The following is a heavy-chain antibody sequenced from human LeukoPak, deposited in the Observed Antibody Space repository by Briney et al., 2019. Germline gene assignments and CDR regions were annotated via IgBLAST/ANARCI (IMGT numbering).Heavy chain of an antibody. CDR2: ISKNGRDI. CDR3: ASGGTGGDSFDI. V-gene: IGHV3-64*04. CDR1: GFTFSNSP. D-gene: IGHD2-15*01. J-gene: IGHJ3*02. Sequence: GGSLRLSCSASGFTFSNSPMHWVRQAPGKGLEYVSAISKNGRDIFYADSVKGRFTISRDNSKNTLYLQMNSLRAEDTAVYYCASGGTGGDSFDIWGQGTMVTVSS.